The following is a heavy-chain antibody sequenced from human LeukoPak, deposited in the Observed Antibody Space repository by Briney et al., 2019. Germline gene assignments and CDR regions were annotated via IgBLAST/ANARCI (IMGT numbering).Heavy chain of an antibody. CDR1: GGSISTYY. Sequence: SETLSLTCTVSGGSISTYYWSWIRQPPGKGLEWIGYIYYSGSTDYNPSLKSRVTISVDTSKNQFSLKLSSVTAADTAVYCCAGGYSYGSTYYYMDVWGKGTTVTISS. J-gene: IGHJ6*03. CDR2: IYYSGST. D-gene: IGHD5-18*01. V-gene: IGHV4-59*01. CDR3: AGGYSYGSTYYYMDV.